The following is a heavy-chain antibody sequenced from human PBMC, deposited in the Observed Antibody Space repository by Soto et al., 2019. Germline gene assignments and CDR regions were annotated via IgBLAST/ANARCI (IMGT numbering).Heavy chain of an antibody. D-gene: IGHD3-10*01. J-gene: IGHJ4*02. V-gene: IGHV4-34*01. Sequence: PSETLSLTCAVYGGSFSGYYWSWIRQPPGKGLEWIGEINHSGSTNYNPSLKSRVTISVDTSKDQFSLKLSSVTAADTAVYYCARGRGFDYSGQGTLVTLSS. CDR1: GGSFSGYY. CDR3: ARGRGFDY. CDR2: INHSGST.